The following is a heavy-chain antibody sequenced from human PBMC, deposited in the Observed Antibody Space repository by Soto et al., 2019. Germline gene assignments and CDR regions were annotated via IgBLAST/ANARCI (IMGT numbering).Heavy chain of an antibody. D-gene: IGHD3-9*01. Sequence: SETLSLTCTVSGGSMSSYRWSWIRQPAGKGLEWIGRINTYGNTYYNPSLKSRVTISVDTSKNQFSLKLSSVTAADTAVYYCASREGRYYDILTGQALNYWGQGTLVTVSS. V-gene: IGHV4-4*07. CDR1: GGSMSSYR. CDR3: ASREGRYYDILTGQALNY. CDR2: INTYGNT. J-gene: IGHJ4*02.